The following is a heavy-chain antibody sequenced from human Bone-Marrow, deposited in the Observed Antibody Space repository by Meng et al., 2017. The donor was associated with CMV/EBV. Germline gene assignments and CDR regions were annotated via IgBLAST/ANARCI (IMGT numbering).Heavy chain of an antibody. CDR3: FIAARPVDY. J-gene: IGHJ4*02. Sequence: GESLKISCAASGFTFSSSWMHWVCQAPEKGLEWVADIKCDGSEKYYVDSVKGRLTISRDNAKNSLYLQMNSPRAEDTAVYYCFIAARPVDYWGQGTLVTVSS. CDR1: GFTFSSSW. D-gene: IGHD6-6*01. CDR2: IKCDGSEK. V-gene: IGHV3-52*01.